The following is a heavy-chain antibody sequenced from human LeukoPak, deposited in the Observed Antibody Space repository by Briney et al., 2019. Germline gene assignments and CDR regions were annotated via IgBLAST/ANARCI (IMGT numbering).Heavy chain of an antibody. CDR2: ISGSGGST. Sequence: SGGSLRLSCAASGFTFSSYAMSWVRQAPGKGLEWVSAISGSGGSTYYADSVKGRFTISRDNSKNTLYLQMNSLRAEDTAVYYCAKIMVVDGTPSYWGPGTLVTVSS. CDR1: GFTFSSYA. CDR3: AKIMVVDGTPSY. J-gene: IGHJ4*02. D-gene: IGHD2-15*01. V-gene: IGHV3-23*01.